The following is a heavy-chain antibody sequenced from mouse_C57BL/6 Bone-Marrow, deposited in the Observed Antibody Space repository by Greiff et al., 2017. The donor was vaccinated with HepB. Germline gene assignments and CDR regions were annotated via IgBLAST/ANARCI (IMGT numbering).Heavy chain of an antibody. D-gene: IGHD2-2*01. CDR1: GYTFTSYW. CDR2: IYPSDSET. V-gene: IGHV1-61*01. J-gene: IGHJ4*01. CDR3: ASHGYDYAMDY. Sequence: VQLQQPGAELVRPGSSVKLSCKASGYTFTSYWMDWVKQRPGQGLEWIGNIYPSDSETHYNQKFKDKATLTVDKSSSTAYMQLSSLTSEDSAVYYCASHGYDYAMDYWGQGTSVTVSS.